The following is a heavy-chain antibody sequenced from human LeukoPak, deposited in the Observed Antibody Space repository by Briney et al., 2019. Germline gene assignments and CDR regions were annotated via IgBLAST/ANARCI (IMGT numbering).Heavy chain of an antibody. CDR2: IYDSGST. D-gene: IGHD1-26*01. V-gene: IGHV4-59*01. Sequence: SETLSLTCTVSGGSISRYYWSWIRQPPGKGLEWIGYIYDSGSTNYNPSLNSRVTISVDTSQNQFSLKLSSVTAADTAVYYCARDGRSGSYHGIDYWGQGTLVTVSS. CDR3: ARDGRSGSYHGIDY. CDR1: GGSISRYY. J-gene: IGHJ4*02.